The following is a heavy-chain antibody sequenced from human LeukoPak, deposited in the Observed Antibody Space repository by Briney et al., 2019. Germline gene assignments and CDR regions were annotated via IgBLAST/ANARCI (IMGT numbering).Heavy chain of an antibody. CDR2: ISYDGSNK. CDR1: GFTFSSYA. D-gene: IGHD4-17*01. CDR3: ARSYGDQSGFDY. J-gene: IGHJ4*02. V-gene: IGHV3-30-3*01. Sequence: RSLRLSCAAPGFTFSSYAMHWVRQAPGKGLEWVAVISYDGSNKYYADSVKGRFTISRDNSKNTLYLQMNSLRAEDTAVYYCARSYGDQSGFDYWGQGILVTVSS.